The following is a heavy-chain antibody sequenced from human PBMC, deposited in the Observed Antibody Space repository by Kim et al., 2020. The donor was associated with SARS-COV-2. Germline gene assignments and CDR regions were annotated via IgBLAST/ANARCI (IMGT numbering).Heavy chain of an antibody. J-gene: IGHJ6*03. D-gene: IGHD2-15*01. CDR3: ARGRGLVISHYYYYMDV. CDR2: ISTSGSYI. V-gene: IGHV3-21*01. Sequence: APGKGLEWVSSISTSGSYIHYADSMRGRVTISRDNAENSLSLQMNSLRVEDTAIYYCARGRGLVISHYYYYMDVWGKGTRVTVSS.